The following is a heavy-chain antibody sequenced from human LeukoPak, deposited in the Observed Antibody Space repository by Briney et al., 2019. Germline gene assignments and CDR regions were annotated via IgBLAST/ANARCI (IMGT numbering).Heavy chain of an antibody. V-gene: IGHV4-39*01. D-gene: IGHD3-22*01. J-gene: IGHJ3*02. CDR2: IYYSGST. CDR1: GGSISSSSYY. CDR3: ARSFVRRVVDINADAFDI. Sequence: SETLSLTCTVSGGSISSSSYYWGWIRQPPGKGLEWIGSIYYSGSTYYNPSLKSRATISVDTSKNQFSLKLSSVTAADTAVYYCARSFVRRVVDINADAFDIWGQGTMVTVSS.